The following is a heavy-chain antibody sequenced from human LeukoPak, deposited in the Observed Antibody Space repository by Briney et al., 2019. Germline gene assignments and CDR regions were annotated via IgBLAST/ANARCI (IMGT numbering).Heavy chain of an antibody. D-gene: IGHD3-3*01. CDR3: ARGRAVTYYDFWSGPYYYGMDV. J-gene: IGHJ6*02. V-gene: IGHV1-2*04. CDR2: INPNSGGT. CDR1: GYTFTGYY. Sequence: ASVTVSCKASGYTFTGYYMHWVRQAPGQGLEWMGWINPNSGGTNYAQKFQGWVTMTRDTSISTAYMELSRLRSDDTAVYYCARGRAVTYYDFWSGPYYYGMDVWGQGTTVTVSS.